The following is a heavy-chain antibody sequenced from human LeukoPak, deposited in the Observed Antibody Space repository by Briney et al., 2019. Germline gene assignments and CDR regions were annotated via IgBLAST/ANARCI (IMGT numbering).Heavy chain of an antibody. CDR1: GFTFSSNY. CDR2: IYSGGST. J-gene: IGHJ6*03. D-gene: IGHD3-10*01. CDR3: ASGSGSYLAPSYYMDV. V-gene: IGHV3-53*01. Sequence: GGSLRLSCAASGFTFSSNYMSWVRQAPRKGLVWGSVIYSGGSTYYTDSVKGRFTISRDNSKNTLYLQMNSLRAEDTAVYYCASGSGSYLAPSYYMDVWGTGTTVTVSS.